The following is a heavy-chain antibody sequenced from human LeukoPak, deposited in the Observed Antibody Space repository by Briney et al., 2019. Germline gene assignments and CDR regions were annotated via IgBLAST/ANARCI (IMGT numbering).Heavy chain of an antibody. V-gene: IGHV4-4*02. CDR2: IHHGGST. Sequence: SGTLSLTCAVSGDSISSGDWWSWWVRQPPGKGLEWIGEIHHGGSTNYHPSLKSRVTMSVDKPKNQFSLQLNSVTATDTAVYYCALARDYRSGPWGQGTLVTVSS. D-gene: IGHD4/OR15-4a*01. CDR1: GDSISSGDW. CDR3: ALARDYRSGP. J-gene: IGHJ5*02.